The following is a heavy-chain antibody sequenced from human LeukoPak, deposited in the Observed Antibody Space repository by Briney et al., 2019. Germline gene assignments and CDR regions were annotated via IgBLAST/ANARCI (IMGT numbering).Heavy chain of an antibody. D-gene: IGHD1-26*01. Sequence: RXXIVYIYSSGSPTYTPSLKSRVSISVDTSKNQFSLKLSSVTAADTAVYYCARLVSGSPNWFDPWGQGTLVTVSS. V-gene: IGHV4-59*08. J-gene: IGHJ5*02. CDR2: IYSSGSP. CDR3: ARLVSGSPNWFDP.